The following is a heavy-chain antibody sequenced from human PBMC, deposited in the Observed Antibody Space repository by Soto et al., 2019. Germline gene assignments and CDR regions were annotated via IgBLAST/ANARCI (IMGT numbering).Heavy chain of an antibody. CDR3: AKGGVGRGMDV. D-gene: IGHD1-26*01. J-gene: IGHJ6*02. CDR1: GFTFSNYA. Sequence: GGSLRLSCTTSGFTFSNYAMAWVRQAPGKGLEWVSAISGSGDSTYYADSVRGRFTISRDNSKNTLYLQMNSLRAEDTAVYYCAKGGVGRGMDVWGQGTTVTVSS. CDR2: ISGSGDST. V-gene: IGHV3-23*01.